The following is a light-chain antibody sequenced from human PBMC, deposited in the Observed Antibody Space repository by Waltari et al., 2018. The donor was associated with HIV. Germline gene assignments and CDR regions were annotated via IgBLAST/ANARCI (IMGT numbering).Light chain of an antibody. Sequence: SYELTQPPSVSVSPGQTASITCSGDKLGDKYVCGYQQKPGQSPVLVMYQDRKRPSGIPERFSGSNSGNTATLSISGTQAMDEADYYCQAWDSSTEVVFGGGTKLTVL. V-gene: IGLV3-1*01. CDR2: QDR. J-gene: IGLJ2*01. CDR3: QAWDSSTEVV. CDR1: KLGDKY.